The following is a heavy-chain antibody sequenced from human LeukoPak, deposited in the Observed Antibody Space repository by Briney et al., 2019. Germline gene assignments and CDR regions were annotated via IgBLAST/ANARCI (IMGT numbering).Heavy chain of an antibody. V-gene: IGHV3-23*01. D-gene: IGHD2-2*01. CDR2: ISGSGGST. CDR3: AKSPDIVVVPAATAFDY. Sequence: GGSLRLSCTASGFTFGDYAMSWFRQAPGKGLEWVSAISGSGGSTYYADSVKGRFTISRDNSKNTLYLQMNSLRAEDTAVYYCAKSPDIVVVPAATAFDYWGQGTLVTVSS. J-gene: IGHJ4*02. CDR1: GFTFGDYA.